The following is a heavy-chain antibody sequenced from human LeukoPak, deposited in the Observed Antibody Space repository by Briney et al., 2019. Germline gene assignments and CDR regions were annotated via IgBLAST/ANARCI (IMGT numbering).Heavy chain of an antibody. Sequence: GGSLRLSCAASGFTFSSYAMSWVRQAPGKGLEWVSAISGSGGSTYYADSVKGRFTISRDNSKNTLYVQMNSLRAEDTAVYYCAKGGKQSIFGESGRYSYYYMDVWGKGTTVTVSS. CDR2: ISGSGGST. CDR1: GFTFSSYA. D-gene: IGHD3-3*01. J-gene: IGHJ6*03. CDR3: AKGGKQSIFGESGRYSYYYMDV. V-gene: IGHV3-23*01.